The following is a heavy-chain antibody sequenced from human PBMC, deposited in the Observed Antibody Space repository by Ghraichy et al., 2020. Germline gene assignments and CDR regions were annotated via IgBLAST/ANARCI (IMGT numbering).Heavy chain of an antibody. V-gene: IGHV4-59*01. D-gene: IGHD3-3*01. CDR1: GGSISNYF. Sequence: SETLSLTCTVSGGSISNYFWSWIRQSPAKGLEWIGYISYDGRSNHNPSLKSRINISEDTSKNQLSLRLNSVTAADTAVYYCAGGPRRDFWSGYPHHYFYYMDVWGKGTTVTVSS. CDR3: AGGPRRDFWSGYPHHYFYYMDV. J-gene: IGHJ6*03. CDR2: ISYDGRS.